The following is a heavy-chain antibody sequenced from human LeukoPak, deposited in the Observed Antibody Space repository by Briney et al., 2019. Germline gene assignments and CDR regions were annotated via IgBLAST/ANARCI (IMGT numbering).Heavy chain of an antibody. J-gene: IGHJ4*02. CDR1: GGSIGSSTYY. D-gene: IGHD2-15*01. CDR3: ARQVAAIHPPDY. CDR2: IYYNGRT. V-gene: IGHV4-39*01. Sequence: PSETLSLTCTVSGGSIGSSTYYWAWVRQPPGKGLEWIGNIYYNGRTYYNPSLTSRVTIFVDTSNNQFSLKLTSVTAADTAVYYCARQVAAIHPPDYWGQGTLVTVSS.